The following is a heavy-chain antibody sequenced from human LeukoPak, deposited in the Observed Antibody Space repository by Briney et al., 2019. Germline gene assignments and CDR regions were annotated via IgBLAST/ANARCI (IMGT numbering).Heavy chain of an antibody. D-gene: IGHD4-17*01. J-gene: IGHJ4*02. CDR3: AKYYGDYPPGGY. V-gene: IGHV3-23*01. CDR2: ISGSGGST. CDR1: GFTFSSYA. Sequence: GGSLRLSCAASGFTFSSYAMSWVRPPPGRGLEWVSAISGSGGSTYYADSVKGRFTISRDNSKNTLYLQMNSLRAEDTAVYYYAKYYGDYPPGGYWGQGTLVTVSS.